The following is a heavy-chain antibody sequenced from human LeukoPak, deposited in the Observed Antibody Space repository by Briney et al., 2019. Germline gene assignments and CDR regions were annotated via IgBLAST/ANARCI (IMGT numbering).Heavy chain of an antibody. CDR1: GFTFSSYG. D-gene: IGHD3-10*01. V-gene: IGHV3-30*02. J-gene: IGHJ3*02. Sequence: GGSLRLSCAASGFTFSSYGMHWVRQAPGKGLEWVAFIRYDGSNKYYADSVKGRFTISRDNSKNTLYLQMNSLRAEDTAVYYCARDTRITMVRGVTWYDAFDIWGQGTMVTVSS. CDR2: IRYDGSNK. CDR3: ARDTRITMVRGVTWYDAFDI.